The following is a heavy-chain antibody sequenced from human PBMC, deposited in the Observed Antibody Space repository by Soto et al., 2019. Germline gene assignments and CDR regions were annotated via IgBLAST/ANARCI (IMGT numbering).Heavy chain of an antibody. D-gene: IGHD2-15*01. Sequence: XSLGSTFSSETMSSSVYYLSWIHQHPGKGLEWIGYIYYSGSTYYNPPLKSRVTISVDTSKNQFSLKLSSVTAADTAVYYCASGFLVVVVAHALDIWAQGTMVT. CDR1: SETMSSSVYY. J-gene: IGHJ3*02. CDR3: ASGFLVVVVAHALDI. V-gene: IGHV4-31*03. CDR2: IYYSGST.